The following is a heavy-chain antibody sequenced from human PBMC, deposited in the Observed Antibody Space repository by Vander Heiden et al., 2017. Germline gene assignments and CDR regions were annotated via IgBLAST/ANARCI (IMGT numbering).Heavy chain of an antibody. J-gene: IGHJ4*02. CDR3: ASRGDCGGENCLHHFDY. D-gene: IGHD2-21*01. CDR1: GCTFSSYS. V-gene: IGHV3-21*01. CDR2: ISSSSTYI. Sequence: EVPLVESGGGLVKPGGSLRLSCAASGCTFSSYSMSRVRQAQGKGLEWVLSISSSSTYIHDADSVKGRFTSSRDNAKNSLCLQMNSLRVEDTAVYYCASRGDCGGENCLHHFDYWGQGTLVTASS.